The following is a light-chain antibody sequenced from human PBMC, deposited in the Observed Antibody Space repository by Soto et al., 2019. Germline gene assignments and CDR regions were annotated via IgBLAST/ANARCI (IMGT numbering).Light chain of an antibody. CDR3: QQYYSTPPT. V-gene: IGKV4-1*01. Sequence: DIVMTQSPDSLAVSLGERATINCKSSESVLYRSNNNNYLAWYQQKPGQPPKLLIYWASTRESGVPDRFSGSGSGTDFTLTISSLQAEDVAVYYCQQYYSTPPTFGQGTKVDIK. J-gene: IGKJ1*01. CDR1: ESVLYRSNNNNY. CDR2: WAS.